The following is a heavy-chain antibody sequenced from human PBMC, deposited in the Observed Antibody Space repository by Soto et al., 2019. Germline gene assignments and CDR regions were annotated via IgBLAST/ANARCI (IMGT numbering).Heavy chain of an antibody. CDR1: GGSISSYY. CDR3: ARGVGQLVDRWFDP. V-gene: IGHV4-59*01. CDR2: IYYSGST. Sequence: SETLSLTCTVSGGSISSYYWSWIRQPPGKGLEWIGYIYYSGSTNYNPSLKSRVTISVDTSKNQFSLKLSSVTAADTAVYYCARGVGQLVDRWFDPWGQGTLVTVPQ. J-gene: IGHJ5*02. D-gene: IGHD6-6*01.